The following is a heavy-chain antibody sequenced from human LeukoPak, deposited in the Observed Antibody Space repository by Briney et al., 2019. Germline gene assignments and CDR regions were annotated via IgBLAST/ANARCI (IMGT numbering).Heavy chain of an antibody. CDR1: GGSISSYY. J-gene: IGHJ5*02. Sequence: PSETLSLTCTVSGGSISSYYWSWIRQPPGKGLEWIGYIYYSGSTNYNPSLKSRVTISVDTSKNQFSLKLSSVTAADTAVYYCASMMYCSSPSCYEGWSAPWGQGTLVTVSS. V-gene: IGHV4-59*01. D-gene: IGHD2-2*01. CDR3: ASMMYCSSPSCYEGWSAP. CDR2: IYYSGST.